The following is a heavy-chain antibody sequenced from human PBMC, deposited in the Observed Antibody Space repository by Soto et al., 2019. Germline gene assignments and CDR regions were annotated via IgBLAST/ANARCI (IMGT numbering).Heavy chain of an antibody. CDR2: IYYSGST. CDR1: GGSISSYY. CDR3: ARGPRTTGTTRYYYYYGMDV. D-gene: IGHD1-1*01. Sequence: SETLSLTCTVSGGSISSYYWSWIRQPPGKGLEWIGSIYYSGSTYYNPSLKSRVTISVDTSKNQFSLKLSSVTAADTAVYYCARGPRTTGTTRYYYYYGMDVWGQGTTVTV. J-gene: IGHJ6*02. V-gene: IGHV4-59*05.